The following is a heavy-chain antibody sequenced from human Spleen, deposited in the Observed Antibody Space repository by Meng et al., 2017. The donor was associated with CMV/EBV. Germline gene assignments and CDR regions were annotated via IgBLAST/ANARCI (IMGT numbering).Heavy chain of an antibody. CDR2: ISAYNGNT. D-gene: IGHD3-3*01. V-gene: IGHV1-18*01. CDR1: GYTFTSYG. Sequence: SCNASGYTFTSYGITWVRQAPGQGLEWMGWISAYNGNTNYAQKLQGRVTMTTDSATSTAYVELRSLRSDDTAMYYCARVNTVFGAASAWGQGTLVTVSS. J-gene: IGHJ5*02. CDR3: ARVNTVFGAASA.